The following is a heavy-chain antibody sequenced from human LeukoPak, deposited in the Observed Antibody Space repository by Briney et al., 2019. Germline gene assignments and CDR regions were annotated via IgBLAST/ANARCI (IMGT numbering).Heavy chain of an antibody. D-gene: IGHD2-2*01. Sequence: SVKVSCKASGGTFSSYAISWVRQAPGRGLEWMGRIIPILGIANYAQKFQGRVTITADKSTSTAYMELSSLRSEDTAVYHCARDPYCSSTSCYDGDYWGQGTLVTVSS. CDR3: ARDPYCSSTSCYDGDY. CDR1: GGTFSSYA. V-gene: IGHV1-69*04. J-gene: IGHJ4*02. CDR2: IIPILGIA.